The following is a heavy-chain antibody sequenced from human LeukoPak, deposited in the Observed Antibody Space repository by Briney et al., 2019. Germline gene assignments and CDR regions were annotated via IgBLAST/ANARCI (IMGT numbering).Heavy chain of an antibody. Sequence: SVKVSCKASGFAFTSSAVQWVRQARGQRLEWIGWIVVGSGNTDYAQKFQERVTITRDMSTSTAYMELSSLRSEDTAVYYCAADPPSSGWGRDAFDIWGQGTMVTVSS. CDR2: IVVGSGNT. CDR3: AADPPSSGWGRDAFDI. J-gene: IGHJ3*02. CDR1: GFAFTSSA. V-gene: IGHV1-58*01. D-gene: IGHD6-19*01.